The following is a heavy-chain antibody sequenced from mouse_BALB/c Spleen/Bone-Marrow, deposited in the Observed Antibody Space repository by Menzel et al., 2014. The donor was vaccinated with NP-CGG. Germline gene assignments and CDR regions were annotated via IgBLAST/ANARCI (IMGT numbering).Heavy chain of an antibody. CDR2: IDPANGNT. J-gene: IGHJ2*01. CDR3: ASYVYGYYFDY. CDR1: GFNIKDTY. V-gene: IGHV14-3*02. D-gene: IGHD2-2*01. Sequence: EVQVVESGAELVKPGASVKLSCTASGFNIKDTYMHWVKQRPEQGLEWIGRIDPANGNTKYDPKFQGKASITADTSSNTAYLQLSSLTSEDTAAYYCASYVYGYYFDYWGQGTTLTVSS.